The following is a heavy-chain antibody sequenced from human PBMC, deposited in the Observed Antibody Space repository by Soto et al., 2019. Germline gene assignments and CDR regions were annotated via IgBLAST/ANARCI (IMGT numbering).Heavy chain of an antibody. D-gene: IGHD6-19*01. J-gene: IGHJ6*02. V-gene: IGHV1-2*04. CDR1: GYTFSSYY. CDR3: ASGGSGWAPYGYYYYGMDV. Sequence: ASVKVSCKASGYTFSSYYMHWVRQAPGQGLEWMGWINPNSGGTNYAQKFQGWVTMTRDTSISTAYMELSRLRSDDTAVYYCASGGSGWAPYGYYYYGMDVWGQGTTVTVSS. CDR2: INPNSGGT.